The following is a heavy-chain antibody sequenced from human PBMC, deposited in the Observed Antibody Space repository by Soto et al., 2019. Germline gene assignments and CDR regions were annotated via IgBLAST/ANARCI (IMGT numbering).Heavy chain of an antibody. V-gene: IGHV3-74*01. CDR2: INSDGSST. CDR1: GFTFSRYC. J-gene: IGHJ6*03. CDR3: ALKHSSTWAYYYYYMDV. D-gene: IGHD6-13*01. Sequence: PGGSLRLSCAASGFTFSRYCMHWVRQAPGKGLVWVSRINSDGSSTSYADSVKGRFTISRDNAKNTLYLQMNSLRAEDTAVYYCALKHSSTWAYYYYYMDVWGKGTTVTVSS.